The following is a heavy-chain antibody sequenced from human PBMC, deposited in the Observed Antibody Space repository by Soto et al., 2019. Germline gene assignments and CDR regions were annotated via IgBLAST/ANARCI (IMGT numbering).Heavy chain of an antibody. J-gene: IGHJ5*02. D-gene: IGHD6-13*01. CDR2: INSDGSST. V-gene: IGHV3-74*01. CDR1: GFTFSSYW. Sequence: GGSLRLSCAASGFTFSSYWMHWVRQAPGKGLVWVSRINSDGSSTSYADSVKGRFTISRDNAKNTLYLQMNSMRAEVTAVYYCARESLAEQGIAAAGRDKWFDPWGQGTLVTVSS. CDR3: ARESLAEQGIAAAGRDKWFDP.